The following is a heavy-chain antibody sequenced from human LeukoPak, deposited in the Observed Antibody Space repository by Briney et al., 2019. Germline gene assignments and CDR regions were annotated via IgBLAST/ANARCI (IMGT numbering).Heavy chain of an antibody. J-gene: IGHJ4*02. CDR2: INPSGGST. V-gene: IGHV1-46*01. CDR1: GYTFTNYY. Sequence: ASVKVSCKASGYTFTNYYMHWVRQAPGQGLEWMGLINPSGGSTSYAEKFQGRVIMTRDMSTTTDYMELSSLRSEDTAVYYCARVGQWELDRFHDYWGQGTLVTVSS. CDR3: ARVGQWELDRFHDY. D-gene: IGHD1-26*01.